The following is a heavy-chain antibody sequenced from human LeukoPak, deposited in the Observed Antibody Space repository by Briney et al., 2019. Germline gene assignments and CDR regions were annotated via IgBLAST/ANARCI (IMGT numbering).Heavy chain of an antibody. D-gene: IGHD1-26*01. Sequence: SETLSLTCTVSGGSISSSSYYWGWIRQPPGKGLEWIGSIYYSGSTYYNPSLKSRVTISVDTSKNQFSLKLSSVTAADTAVYYCARLRWELLFDYYYYMDVWGKGTTVTVSS. CDR1: GGSISSSSYY. J-gene: IGHJ6*03. V-gene: IGHV4-39*07. CDR2: IYYSGST. CDR3: ARLRWELLFDYYYYMDV.